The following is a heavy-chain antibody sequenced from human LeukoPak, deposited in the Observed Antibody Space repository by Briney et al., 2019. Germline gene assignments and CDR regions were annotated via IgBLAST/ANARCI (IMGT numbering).Heavy chain of an antibody. CDR3: ARGWTLGY. D-gene: IGHD1-1*01. CDR2: INHSGST. CDR1: GGSFSGYY. V-gene: IGHV4-34*01. Sequence: PSETLSLTCAAYGGSFSGYYWSWIRQPPGKGLEWIGEINHSGSTNYNPSLKSRVTISVDTSKNQFSLKLSSVTAADTVVYYCARGWTLGYWGQGTLVTVSS. J-gene: IGHJ4*02.